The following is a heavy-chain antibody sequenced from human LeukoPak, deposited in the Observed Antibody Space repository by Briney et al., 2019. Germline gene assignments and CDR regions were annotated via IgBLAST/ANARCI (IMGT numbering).Heavy chain of an antibody. CDR1: GGSISSYY. Sequence: PSETLSLTCTVSGGSISSYYWSWIRQPAGKGLEWIGRIYTSGSTNYNPSLKSRVTMSVDTSKNQFSLKLCSVTAADTAVYYCARDGLRDGYNSCFDYWGQGTLVTVSS. CDR2: IYTSGST. CDR3: ARDGLRDGYNSCFDY. D-gene: IGHD5-24*01. V-gene: IGHV4-4*07. J-gene: IGHJ4*02.